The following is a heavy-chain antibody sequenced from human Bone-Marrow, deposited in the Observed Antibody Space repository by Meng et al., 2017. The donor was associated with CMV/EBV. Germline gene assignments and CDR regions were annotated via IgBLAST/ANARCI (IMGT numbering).Heavy chain of an antibody. V-gene: IGHV3-23*01. CDR3: AKDRLAMDV. J-gene: IGHJ6*02. Sequence: GESLKISCAASGFTFDDYGMSWVRQAPGKGLEWVSAISGSGGSTYYADSVKGRFTISRDNSKNTLYLQMNSLRAEDTAVYYCAKDRLAMDVWGQGTTVTVSS. CDR2: ISGSGGST. CDR1: GFTFDDYG.